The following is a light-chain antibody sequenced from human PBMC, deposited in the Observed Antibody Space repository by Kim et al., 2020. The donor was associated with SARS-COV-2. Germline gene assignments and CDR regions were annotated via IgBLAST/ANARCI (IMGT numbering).Light chain of an antibody. V-gene: IGLV2-14*01. J-gene: IGLJ2*01. CDR3: SSYTSSSTWV. CDR1: SSDVGGYNY. CDR2: DVS. Sequence: TQPASVYGSPGQSITISCTGTSSDVGGYNYVSWYQQHPGKAPKLMIYDVSKRPSGVSNRFSGSKSGNTASLTISGLQAEDEADYYCSSYTSSSTWVFGGGTQLTVL.